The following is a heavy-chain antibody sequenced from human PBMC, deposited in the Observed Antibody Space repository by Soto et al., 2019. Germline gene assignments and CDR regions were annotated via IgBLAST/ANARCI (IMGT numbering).Heavy chain of an antibody. Sequence: QVQLVESGGGVVQPGRSLRLSCAASGFNVNTHVIHWIRQAPGKGLEWVAVLWYDGSREYYADSVKGRFTISRDNSKNMMYLQMDNLRVEDTAVYYCARVPRFDTWYFDYWGQGTLATVSS. CDR2: LWYDGSRE. J-gene: IGHJ4*02. V-gene: IGHV3-33*01. CDR3: ARVPRFDTWYFDY. D-gene: IGHD2-2*02. CDR1: GFNVNTHV.